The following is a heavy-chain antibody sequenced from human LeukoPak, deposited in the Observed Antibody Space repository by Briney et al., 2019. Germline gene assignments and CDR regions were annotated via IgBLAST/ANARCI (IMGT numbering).Heavy chain of an antibody. CDR3: ARAVEDEYYFDY. Sequence: GGSLRLSCAASGFTFDDYAMHWVRQAPGKGLEWVSHISGEGGSTYYADSVKGRFTISRDNNKDSLYLQMNSLRAEDTAVYYCARAVEDEYYFDYWGQGTLVTVSS. CDR2: ISGEGGST. D-gene: IGHD4-23*01. V-gene: IGHV3-43*02. J-gene: IGHJ4*02. CDR1: GFTFDDYA.